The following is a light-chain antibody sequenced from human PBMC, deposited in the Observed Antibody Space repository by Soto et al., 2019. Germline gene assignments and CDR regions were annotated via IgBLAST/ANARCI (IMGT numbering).Light chain of an antibody. CDR3: HQYNNWPPT. CDR2: GAS. CDR1: QSVSSN. J-gene: IGKJ2*01. Sequence: EIVMTQSPATLSVSPGERATLSCRASQSVSSNLVWYQQKRGQAPRLLIYGASTRATGIPARFSGSGSGTEFTLTISSLQSEDFAVYYCHQYNNWPPTFGQGTKLEIK. V-gene: IGKV3-15*01.